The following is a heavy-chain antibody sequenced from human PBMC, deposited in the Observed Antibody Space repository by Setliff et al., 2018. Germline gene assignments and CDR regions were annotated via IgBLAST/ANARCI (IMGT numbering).Heavy chain of an antibody. V-gene: IGHV1-46*01. Sequence: GASVKVSCKASGYTLTNYYMHWVRQAPGQGLEWMGIINPSGGLTRYAQKFQGKVTMTRDTSTSTVYMELRSLRSDDTAVYCCARYITGTTPADYWGQGTLVTVSS. CDR2: INPSGGLT. D-gene: IGHD1-7*01. CDR3: ARYITGTTPADY. CDR1: GYTLTNYY. J-gene: IGHJ4*02.